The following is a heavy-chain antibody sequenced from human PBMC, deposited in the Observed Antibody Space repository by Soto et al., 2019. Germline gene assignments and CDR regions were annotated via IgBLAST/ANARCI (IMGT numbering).Heavy chain of an antibody. J-gene: IGHJ4*02. CDR1: GGSNSSGGYY. Sequence: QVQLQESGPGLVKPSQTLSLTCTVSGGSNSSGGYYWSWIRQHPGKGLEWIGYNYYSGSTYYNPSLKGRVTISVVTSKNQCSLKLSSVTAADTAVYYCARGPIVVVTATLFDYWGQGTLVTVSS. V-gene: IGHV4-31*03. D-gene: IGHD2-21*02. CDR2: NYYSGST. CDR3: ARGPIVVVTATLFDY.